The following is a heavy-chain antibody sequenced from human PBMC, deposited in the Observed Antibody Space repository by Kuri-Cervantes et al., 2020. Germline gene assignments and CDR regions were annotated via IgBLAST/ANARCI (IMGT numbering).Heavy chain of an antibody. CDR1: GGSISSGSYY. Sequence: SETLSLTCTVSGGSISSGSYYWSWIRQPAGKGLEWIGRIYTSGSTNYNPSLKSRVTISVDTSKNQFSLKLSSVTAADTAVYYCARADDILTGSFDYWGQGTLVTVSS. V-gene: IGHV4-61*02. CDR3: ARADDILTGSFDY. CDR2: IYTSGST. J-gene: IGHJ4*02. D-gene: IGHD3-9*01.